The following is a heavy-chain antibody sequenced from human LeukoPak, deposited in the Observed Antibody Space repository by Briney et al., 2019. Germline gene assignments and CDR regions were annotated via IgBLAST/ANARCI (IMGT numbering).Heavy chain of an antibody. J-gene: IGHJ6*03. D-gene: IGHD1-7*01. CDR1: EGTFNNYA. CDR2: FIPIFGTA. CDR3: ARAGNWNSKAYYYYYMDV. Sequence: ASVKVSCKTPEGTFNNYAITWVRQAPGQGLEWMGVFIPIFGTASYAQKFQGRVTITADKSTSTAFLELSSLTSDDTAIYYCARAGNWNSKAYYYYYMDVWGKGTTVTVSS. V-gene: IGHV1-69*06.